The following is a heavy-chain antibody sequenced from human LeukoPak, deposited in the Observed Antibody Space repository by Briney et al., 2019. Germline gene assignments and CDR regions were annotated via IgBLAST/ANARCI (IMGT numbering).Heavy chain of an antibody. D-gene: IGHD5-18*01. CDR3: ASLIRYSYGYYFDY. J-gene: IGHJ4*02. CDR1: GYTFTSYG. V-gene: IGHV1-18*01. Sequence: ASVKVSCKASGYTFTSYGISWVRQAPGQGLEWMGWISAYNGNTNYAQKLQGRVTMTTDTSTSTAYMELRSLRSDDTAVYYCASLIRYSYGYYFDYWGQGTLVTVSS. CDR2: ISAYNGNT.